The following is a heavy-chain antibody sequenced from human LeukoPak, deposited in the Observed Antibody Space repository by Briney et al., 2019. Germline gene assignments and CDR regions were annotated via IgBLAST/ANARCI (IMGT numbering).Heavy chain of an antibody. CDR1: GFTFSSYS. CDR2: ISSPSSTI. D-gene: IGHD4-23*01. J-gene: IGHJ4*02. CDR3: ARVHTVVTPFDS. Sequence: GGSLRLSCAASGFTFSSYSMNWVRQAPGKGLEWVSYISSPSSTIYYADSVKGRFTVSRDNAKSSLYLQMNSLRAEDTAVYYCARVHTVVTPFDSWGQGTLVTVSS. V-gene: IGHV3-48*01.